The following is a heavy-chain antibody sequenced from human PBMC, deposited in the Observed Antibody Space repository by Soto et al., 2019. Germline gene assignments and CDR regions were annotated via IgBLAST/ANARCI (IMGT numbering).Heavy chain of an antibody. V-gene: IGHV6-1*01. Sequence: PSQTLSLTCAISGDSVSSNSAAWNWIRQSPSRGLEWLGRTYYRSKWYNDYAVSVKSRITINPDTSKNQFSLQLNSVTPEDTAVYYRAQCSTGITGTSYGMDVRGQGTTVTVSS. D-gene: IGHD1-7*01. CDR3: AQCSTGITGTSYGMDV. CDR1: GDSVSSNSAA. J-gene: IGHJ6*02. CDR2: TYYRSKWYN.